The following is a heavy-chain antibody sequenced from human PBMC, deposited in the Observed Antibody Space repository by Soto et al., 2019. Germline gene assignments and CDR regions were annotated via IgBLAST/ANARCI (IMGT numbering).Heavy chain of an antibody. D-gene: IGHD5-18*01. J-gene: IGHJ4*02. CDR3: ARGGYSYYFDY. CDR1: AFSFRSYS. Sequence: EGSLTLSGASIAFSFRSYSIRWVCQAPGKGLEYVSAISSNGGSTYYANSVKGRFTISRDNSKNTLYLQMGSLRAEDMAVYYCARGGYSYYFDYWGQGTLVTVSS. V-gene: IGHV3-64*01. CDR2: ISSNGGST.